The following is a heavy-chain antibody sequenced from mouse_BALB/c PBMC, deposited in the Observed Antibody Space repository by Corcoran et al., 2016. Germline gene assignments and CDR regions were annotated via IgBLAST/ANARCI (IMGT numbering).Heavy chain of an antibody. V-gene: IGHV14-3*02. Sequence: EVQLQQSGAELVKPGASVKLSCTASGFNIKDTYMHWVKQRPEQGLEWIGRIDPANGNTKYDPKFQGKATITADTSSNTAYLQLSSLTSEDTAVYYCARDYGNPREGFAYWGQGTLVTVSA. CDR2: IDPANGNT. J-gene: IGHJ3*01. CDR1: GFNIKDTY. D-gene: IGHD2-1*01. CDR3: ARDYGNPREGFAY.